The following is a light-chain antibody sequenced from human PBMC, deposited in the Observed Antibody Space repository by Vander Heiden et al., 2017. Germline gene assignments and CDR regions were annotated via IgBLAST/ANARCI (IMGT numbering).Light chain of an antibody. CDR2: KDS. J-gene: IGLJ2*01. CDR3: QSADSSGTYVV. CDR1: ALPKQY. V-gene: IGLV3-25*03. Sequence: SYELTQPPSVSVSPGQTARITCSGAALPKQYAYWYQQKPGQAPGLVIYKDSERPSGIPERFPGSSSGTTVTLTISGVQAEDEADYYCQSADSSGTYVVFGGGTKLTVL.